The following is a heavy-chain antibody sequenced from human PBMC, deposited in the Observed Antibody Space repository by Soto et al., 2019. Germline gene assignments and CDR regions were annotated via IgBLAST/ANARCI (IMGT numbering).Heavy chain of an antibody. CDR3: AREVEIVVVVAATRYYYYGMDV. V-gene: IGHV3-48*02. CDR2: ISSSSSTI. Sequence: GGSLRLSCAASGFTFSSYSMNWVRQAPGKGLEWVSYISSSSSTIYYADSVKGRFTISRDNAKNSLYLQMNSLRDEETAVYYCAREVEIVVVVAATRYYYYGMDVWGQGTTVTVSS. J-gene: IGHJ6*02. D-gene: IGHD2-15*01. CDR1: GFTFSSYS.